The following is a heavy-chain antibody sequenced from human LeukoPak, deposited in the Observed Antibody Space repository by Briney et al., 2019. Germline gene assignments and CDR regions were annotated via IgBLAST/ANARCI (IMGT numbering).Heavy chain of an antibody. CDR1: GGTFSSYA. D-gene: IGHD6-13*01. CDR2: IIPIFGTA. CDR3: ARGVGAAAGTYDY. Sequence: SVKVSCKASGGTFSSYAISWVRQAPGQGLEWMGGIIPIFGTANYAQKFQGRVTITTDESTSTAYMELSSLRSEDTAVYYCARGVGAAAGTYDYWGQGTLVTVSS. J-gene: IGHJ4*02. V-gene: IGHV1-69*05.